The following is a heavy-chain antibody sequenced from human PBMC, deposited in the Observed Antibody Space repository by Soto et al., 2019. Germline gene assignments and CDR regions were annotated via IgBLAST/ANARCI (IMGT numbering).Heavy chain of an antibody. CDR3: ARASRYYWNYMMY. Sequence: QVQLVQSGAEVKKPGTSLKVSCKASGYTFSNEAITWVRQAPGQGLEWMGWVSAYNGNTNYEQKFKGRVTMTTDTSTSTAYMEVRSLRYDDTAVYFCARASRYYWNYMMYWGHGTPVTVSS. J-gene: IGHJ4*01. CDR1: GYTFSNEA. CDR2: VSAYNGNT. V-gene: IGHV1-18*01. D-gene: IGHD1-1*01.